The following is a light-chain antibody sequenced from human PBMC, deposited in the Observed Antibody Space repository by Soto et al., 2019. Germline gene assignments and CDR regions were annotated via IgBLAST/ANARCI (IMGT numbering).Light chain of an antibody. CDR3: SSYRSSSTWV. CDR1: SSDVGGYNY. Sequence: QSALTQPASVSGSPGQSITISCTGTSSDVGGYNYVSWYQQHPGKAPKLIIYDVSNRPSGVSNRFSGSKSGNTASLTISGLQAEDEADYYSSSYRSSSTWVFGGGTKVTVL. J-gene: IGLJ3*02. V-gene: IGLV2-14*01. CDR2: DVS.